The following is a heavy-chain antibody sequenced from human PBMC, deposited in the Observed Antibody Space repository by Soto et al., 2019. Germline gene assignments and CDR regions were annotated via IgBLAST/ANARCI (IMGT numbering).Heavy chain of an antibody. CDR2: ISAYNGST. Sequence: ASVKVSCKASGYTFTSYGISWVRQAPGRGIKLMGWISAYNGSTNYAQKLQGRVTMTTDTSTSTAYMELRSLRSYDTAVYYCARDLAAGNCDYWSQGSLVTVSS. CDR3: ARDLAAGNCDY. D-gene: IGHD6-13*01. CDR1: GYTFTSYG. V-gene: IGHV1-18*01. J-gene: IGHJ4*02.